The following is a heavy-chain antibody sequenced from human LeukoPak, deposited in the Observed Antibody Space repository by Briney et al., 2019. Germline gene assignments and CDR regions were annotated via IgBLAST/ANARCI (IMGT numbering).Heavy chain of an antibody. D-gene: IGHD3-9*01. J-gene: IGHJ4*02. CDR2: ISFDGSNK. CDR1: GFTFSSYA. Sequence: GGSLRLSCAASGFTFSSYAMHWVRQAPGKGLEWVAVISFDGSNKYYADSVKGRFTISRDNSKNTLYLQMNSLRAEDTAVYYCAKAEGPYDILTGYYDWGQGTLVTVSP. V-gene: IGHV3-30*18. CDR3: AKAEGPYDILTGYYD.